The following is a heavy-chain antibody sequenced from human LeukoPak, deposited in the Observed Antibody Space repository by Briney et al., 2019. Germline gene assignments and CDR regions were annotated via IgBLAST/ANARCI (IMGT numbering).Heavy chain of an antibody. D-gene: IGHD4-17*01. J-gene: IGHJ4*02. CDR2: ITSSSSTI. CDR1: GFTFSHYA. Sequence: GGSLRLSCTASGFTFSHYAMAWVRQAPGKGLEWVSYITSSSSTIYYADSVKGRFTISRDNAKNSLYLQMSSLRDEDTAVCYCARDRPGATVTPFDYWGLGTLVTVSS. V-gene: IGHV3-48*02. CDR3: ARDRPGATVTPFDY.